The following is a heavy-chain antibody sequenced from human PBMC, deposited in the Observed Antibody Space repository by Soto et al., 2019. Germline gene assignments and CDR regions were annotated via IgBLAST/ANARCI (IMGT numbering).Heavy chain of an antibody. D-gene: IGHD5-18*01. J-gene: IGHJ6*02. V-gene: IGHV1-18*01. CDR2: ISAYNGNT. Sequence: QVQLVQSGAEVKKPGASVKVSCKASGYTFTSYGISWVRQAPGQGLEWMGWISAYNGNTNYAQKLQGRVTMTTDTPTSTAYMELRSLRSDDTAVYYCARVKYSPPYYCYYGMDVWGQGTTVTVSS. CDR1: GYTFTSYG. CDR3: ARVKYSPPYYCYYGMDV.